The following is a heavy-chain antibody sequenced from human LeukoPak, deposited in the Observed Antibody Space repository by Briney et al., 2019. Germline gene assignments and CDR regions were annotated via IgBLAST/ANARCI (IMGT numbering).Heavy chain of an antibody. CDR2: IYYSGRT. Sequence: SETLSLTCTVSGGSISSSSYYWGWIRQPPGKGLEWLGSIYYSGRTYYNPSLRSRVTISVDTSKNQYSLKLSFVTAADTAVYYCASTPPRYCTNGVCSRVYWYFDLWGRGTLVTVSS. D-gene: IGHD2-8*01. J-gene: IGHJ2*01. CDR1: GGSISSSSYY. CDR3: ASTPPRYCTNGVCSRVYWYFDL. V-gene: IGHV4-39*01.